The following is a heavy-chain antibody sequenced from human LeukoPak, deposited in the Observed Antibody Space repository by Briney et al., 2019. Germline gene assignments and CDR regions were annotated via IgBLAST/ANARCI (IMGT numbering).Heavy chain of an antibody. D-gene: IGHD3-10*01. J-gene: IGHJ5*02. Sequence: PGGSLRLSCAASGFTFSSYSMNWVRQAPGKGLEWVSSISSSSYIYYADSVKGRFTISRGNAKNSLYLQMNSLRAEDTAVYYCARDPVRGVIIDNWFDPWGQGALVTVST. CDR1: GFTFSSYS. CDR3: ARDPVRGVIIDNWFDP. V-gene: IGHV3-21*01. CDR2: ISSSSYI.